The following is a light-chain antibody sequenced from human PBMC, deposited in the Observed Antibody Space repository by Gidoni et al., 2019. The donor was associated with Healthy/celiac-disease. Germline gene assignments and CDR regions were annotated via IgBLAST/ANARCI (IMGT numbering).Light chain of an antibody. CDR3: QQYNSYSYT. V-gene: IGKV1-5*03. CDR2: KAS. Sequence: DIQMTQSPSTLSASVGDRVTITCRASQSISSWLAGYKQKPGKAPKLLIYKASSLESGVQSRFSGSGSGTEFTLTISSLQLDDFATYYCQQYNSYSYTFGQGTKLEIK. J-gene: IGKJ2*01. CDR1: QSISSW.